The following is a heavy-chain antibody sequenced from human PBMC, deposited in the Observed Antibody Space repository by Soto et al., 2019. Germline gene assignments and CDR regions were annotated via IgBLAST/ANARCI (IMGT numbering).Heavy chain of an antibody. D-gene: IGHD3-22*01. CDR3: ARGDYYDMSGYYYVGKSFDY. CDR2: IFYSGST. V-gene: IGHV4-59*01. J-gene: IGHJ4*02. CDR1: GGSISSFY. Sequence: SETLSLTCTVAGGSISSFYWSWIRQPPGRGLEWIGYIFYSGSTNFNPSLKSRVTMSVDMSKNQFSLKLNSVTAADTAVYYCARGDYYDMSGYYYVGKSFDYWGQGTLVTVSS.